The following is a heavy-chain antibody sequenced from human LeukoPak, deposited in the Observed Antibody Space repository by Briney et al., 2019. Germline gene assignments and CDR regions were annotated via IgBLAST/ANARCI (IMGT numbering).Heavy chain of an antibody. J-gene: IGHJ4*02. CDR1: GLTVSSNY. Sequence: GGSLRLSCAASGLTVSSNYMSWVRQAPGKGLEWVSVIYNDGSTYYADSVKGRFTMSRDDSQNTLYLQMNSLRAEDTAVYYCARDSLYSVYDFWGQGTLVTVSS. CDR3: ARDSLYSVYDF. V-gene: IGHV3-66*01. D-gene: IGHD5/OR15-5a*01. CDR2: IYNDGST.